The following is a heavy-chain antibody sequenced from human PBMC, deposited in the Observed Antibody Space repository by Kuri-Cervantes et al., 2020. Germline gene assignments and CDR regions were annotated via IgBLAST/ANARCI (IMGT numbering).Heavy chain of an antibody. Sequence: GGSLRLSCAASGFTFSDYYMSWIRQAPGKGLEWVSYISSSSSYIYYADSVKGRFTISRDNAKNSLYLQMNSLRAEDTAVYYCARETVLRAARAFDIWGQGTMVTVSS. V-gene: IGHV3-11*06. J-gene: IGHJ3*02. CDR1: GFTFSDYY. D-gene: IGHD4-11*01. CDR3: ARETVLRAARAFDI. CDR2: ISSSSSYI.